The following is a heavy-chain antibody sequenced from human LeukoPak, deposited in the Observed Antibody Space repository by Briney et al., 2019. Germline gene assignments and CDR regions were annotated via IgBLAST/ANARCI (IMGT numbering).Heavy chain of an antibody. CDR2: ISSSGST. J-gene: IGHJ6*03. V-gene: IGHV4-61*02. CDR3: ARVRRVSYYGSGYYYMDV. CDR1: GDSISSGDYY. D-gene: IGHD3-10*01. Sequence: SSETLSLTCTVSGDSISSGDYYWSWIRQPAGKGLEWIGRISSSGSTNYNPSLKSRVTISVDTSKNQFSLKLSSVTAADTAVYFCARVRRVSYYGSGYYYMDVWGKGTTVTISS.